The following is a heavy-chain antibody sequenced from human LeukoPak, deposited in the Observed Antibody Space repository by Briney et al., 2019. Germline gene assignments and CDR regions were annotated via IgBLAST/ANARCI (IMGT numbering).Heavy chain of an antibody. CDR2: IYSGGST. J-gene: IGHJ3*02. CDR3: ARDAGAFDI. V-gene: IGHV3-53*01. CDR1: GFTFSSYA. Sequence: GGSLRLSYAASGFTFSSYAMSWVRQAPGKGLEWVSVIYSGGSTYYADSVKGRFTISRDNSKNTLYLQMNSLRAEDTAVYYCARDAGAFDIWGQGTMVTVSS.